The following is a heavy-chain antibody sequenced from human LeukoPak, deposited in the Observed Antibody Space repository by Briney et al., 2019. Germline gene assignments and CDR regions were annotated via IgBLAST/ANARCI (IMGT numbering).Heavy chain of an antibody. D-gene: IGHD3-16*01. Sequence: GGSLRLSCAASGFTFSNAWMSWVRQAPGKGLEWVGRIKSKTDGGTTDYAAPVKGRFTISRDDSKNTLYLRMNSLKTEDTAVYYCTTELSLGELPVYHWGQGTLVTVSS. CDR2: IKSKTDGGTT. V-gene: IGHV3-15*01. J-gene: IGHJ5*02. CDR1: GFTFSNAW. CDR3: TTELSLGELPVYH.